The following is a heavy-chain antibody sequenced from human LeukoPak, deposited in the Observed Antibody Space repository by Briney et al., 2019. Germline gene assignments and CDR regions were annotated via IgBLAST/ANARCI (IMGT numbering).Heavy chain of an antibody. CDR3: AKTPGANIVVVVAARALVDY. CDR1: GFTFSSYG. CDR2: IRYDGSNK. D-gene: IGHD2-15*01. Sequence: QPGGSLRLSSAASGFTFSSYGMHWVRQAPGKGLEWVAFIRYDGSNKYYADSVKGRFTISRDNSKNTLYLQMNSLRAEDTAVYYCAKTPGANIVVVVAARALVDYWGQGTLVTVSS. V-gene: IGHV3-30*02. J-gene: IGHJ4*02.